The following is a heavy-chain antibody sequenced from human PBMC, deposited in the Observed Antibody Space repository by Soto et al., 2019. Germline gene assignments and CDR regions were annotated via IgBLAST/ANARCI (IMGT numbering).Heavy chain of an antibody. CDR1: GYSFTTYG. Sequence: QVHLVQSGAEVKKPGASVKVSCKASGYSFTTYGISWVRQAPGQGLEWMGWISGYNGDTTYAQNFQARVTMTTDTSTSTAYMELRSLRSDDTAVYYCAREGVRPYYYYGMDVWGQGTTVTVSS. CDR2: ISGYNGDT. D-gene: IGHD2-21*01. J-gene: IGHJ6*02. V-gene: IGHV1-18*01. CDR3: AREGVRPYYYYGMDV.